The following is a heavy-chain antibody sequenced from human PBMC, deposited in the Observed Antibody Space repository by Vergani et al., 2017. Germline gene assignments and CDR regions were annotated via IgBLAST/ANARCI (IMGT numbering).Heavy chain of an antibody. CDR1: GFTFNQYG. J-gene: IGHJ6*03. CDR3: ARAGYYDSSGYSHYYYYMNV. V-gene: IGHV3-33*01. CDR2: TWYDGNNK. D-gene: IGHD3-22*01. Sequence: QGQLVESGGGVVQPGRSLRLSCAASGFTFNQYGMHWVRQAPGEGLEWVAVTWYDGNNKKYTDSVKGRFTISRDNAKNTLYLQMNSLRAEDTAVYYCARAGYYDSSGYSHYYYYMNVWGKGPTVTVSS.